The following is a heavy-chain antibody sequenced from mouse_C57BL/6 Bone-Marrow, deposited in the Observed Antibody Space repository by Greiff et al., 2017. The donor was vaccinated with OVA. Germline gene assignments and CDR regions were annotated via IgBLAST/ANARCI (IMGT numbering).Heavy chain of an antibody. V-gene: IGHV1-80*01. CDR3: AKGAY. CDR2: IYPGDGDT. Sequence: QVQLQQSGAELVKPGASVKISCKASGYTFSTYWMNWVKQRPGKGLEWIGQIYPGDGDTNYNGRFKGKATLTADKASSTAYMQRSSLTYADAAVYCCAKGAYWGQGTLVTVS. CDR1: GYTFSTYW. J-gene: IGHJ3*01.